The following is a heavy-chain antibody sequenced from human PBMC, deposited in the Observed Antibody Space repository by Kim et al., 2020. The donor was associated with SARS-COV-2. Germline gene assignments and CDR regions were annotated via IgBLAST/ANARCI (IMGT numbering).Heavy chain of an antibody. CDR2: TYYRSGWYN. J-gene: IGHJ6*02. CDR3: VRDRLVPRTTLPLHEDYFGMDV. Sequence: SQTLSLTCAISGDSVSSNSAAWNWLRQSPSRGLEWLGRTYYRSGWYNDYPVSVRSRITIRPDTSKNQFSLQLNSVTPEDTAVYYCVRDRLVPRTTLPLHEDYFGMDVWGQGTTVTVSS. CDR1: GDSVSSNSAA. V-gene: IGHV6-1*01. D-gene: IGHD2-2*01.